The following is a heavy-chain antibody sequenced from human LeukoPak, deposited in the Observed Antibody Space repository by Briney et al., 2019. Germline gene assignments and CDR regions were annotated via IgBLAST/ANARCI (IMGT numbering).Heavy chain of an antibody. D-gene: IGHD3-10*01. V-gene: IGHV3-21*01. CDR1: GFTFSSYS. Sequence: PGGSLRLSCAASGFTFSSYSMNWVRQAPGKGLEWVSSISSSSSYIYYADSVKGRFTISRDNAKNSLYLQMNSLRAEDTAVYYCAKGGYGSGRKERNDYWGQGTLVTVSS. J-gene: IGHJ4*02. CDR2: ISSSSSYI. CDR3: AKGGYGSGRKERNDY.